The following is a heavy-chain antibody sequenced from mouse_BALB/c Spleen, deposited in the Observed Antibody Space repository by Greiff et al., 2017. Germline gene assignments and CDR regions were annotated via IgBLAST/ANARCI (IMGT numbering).Heavy chain of an antibody. Sequence: EVKLVESGGGLVQPGGSRKLSCAASGFTFSSFGMHWVRQAPEKGLEWVAYISSGSSTIYYADTVKGRFTISRDNPKNTLFLQMTSLRSEDTAMYYCARSAPHYFDYWGQGTTLTVSS. CDR1: GFTFSSFG. CDR2: ISSGSSTI. CDR3: ARSAPHYFDY. J-gene: IGHJ2*01. V-gene: IGHV5-17*02.